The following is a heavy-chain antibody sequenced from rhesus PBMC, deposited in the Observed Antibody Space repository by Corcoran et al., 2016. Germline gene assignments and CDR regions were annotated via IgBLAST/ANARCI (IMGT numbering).Heavy chain of an antibody. D-gene: IGHD6-13*01. CDR1: GYSISSGYG. CDR3: ARDIPRIAAGRSAFDF. CDR2: ISYRGST. Sequence: QLQLQESGPGLVKPSETLSLTCAVSGYSISSGYGWSWIRQPPGKGLEWIGYISYRGSTSYNPSLKSPVTSSRDTSKNQFSLKLSSVTAADTAVYYCARDIPRIAAGRSAFDFWGQGLRVTVSS. J-gene: IGHJ3*01. V-gene: IGHV4-122*02.